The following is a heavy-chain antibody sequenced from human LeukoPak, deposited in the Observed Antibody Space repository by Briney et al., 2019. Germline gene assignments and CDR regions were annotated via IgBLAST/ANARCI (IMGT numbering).Heavy chain of an antibody. J-gene: IGHJ4*02. Sequence: GGSPRLSCAASGFTFSRYAMNWVRQAPGKGLEWVSTITGSGDDTYYPDSVKGRFTISRDNSRNTLYLQMNSLRAEDTAIYFCAKSSICSGTYCSNVDNWGQGTLVTVSS. CDR2: ITGSGDDT. CDR3: AKSSICSGTYCSNVDN. CDR1: GFTFSRYA. D-gene: IGHD2-15*01. V-gene: IGHV3-23*01.